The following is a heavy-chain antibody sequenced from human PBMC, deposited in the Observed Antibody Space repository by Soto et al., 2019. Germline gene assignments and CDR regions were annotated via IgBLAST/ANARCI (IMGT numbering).Heavy chain of an antibody. V-gene: IGHV1-69*13. CDR1: GGTFSSYA. J-gene: IGHJ3*02. CDR3: AKHRPGGTSHSAFDI. Sequence: SVKVSCKASGGTFSSYAISWVRQAPGQGLEWMGGIIPIFGTANYAQKFQGRVTITADESTSTAYMELSSLRSEDTAVYYCAKHRPGGTSHSAFDIWGQGKMVTVSS. D-gene: IGHD2-2*01. CDR2: IIPIFGTA.